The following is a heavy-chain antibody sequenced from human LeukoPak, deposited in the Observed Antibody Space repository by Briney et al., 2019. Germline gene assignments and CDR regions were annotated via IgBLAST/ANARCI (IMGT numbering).Heavy chain of an antibody. CDR1: GGSISSYY. CDR3: ARLTVYSGWPWTLDY. J-gene: IGHJ4*02. D-gene: IGHD6-19*01. V-gene: IGHV4-59*08. CDR2: IYYSGST. Sequence: SETLSLTCTVSGGSISSYYWSWIRQPPGKGLEWIGYIYYSGSTNYNPSLKSRVTISVDTSKNQFSLKLSSVTAADTAVYYCARLTVYSGWPWTLDYWGQGTLVTVSS.